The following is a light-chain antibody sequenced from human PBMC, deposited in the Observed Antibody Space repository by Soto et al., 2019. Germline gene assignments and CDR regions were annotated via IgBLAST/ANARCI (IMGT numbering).Light chain of an antibody. CDR1: SSDVGGYNY. J-gene: IGLJ2*01. Sequence: QSALTQPASVSGSPGQSITISCTGTSSDVGGYNYVSWYQQHPGKAPKLMIYDVSNRPSGVSNRFSGSKSGNTASLTISGLQAEDEADYDSSSYTSSSTPRVVFGGGTKLTVL. CDR3: SSYTSSSTPRVV. V-gene: IGLV2-14*01. CDR2: DVS.